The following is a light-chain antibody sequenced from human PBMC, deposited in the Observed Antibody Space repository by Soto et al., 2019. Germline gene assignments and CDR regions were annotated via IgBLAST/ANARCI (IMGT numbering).Light chain of an antibody. V-gene: IGLV2-14*01. Sequence: QSALAQPASVSGSPAQSITISCTGTSSDVGGYNYVSWYQHHPGKAPKLIIYEVSYRPSGVSNRFSGSKSGNTASLTISGLQADDEADCYCCSYTSTSTHVFGTGTKVTVL. CDR2: EVS. J-gene: IGLJ1*01. CDR1: SSDVGGYNY. CDR3: CSYTSTSTHV.